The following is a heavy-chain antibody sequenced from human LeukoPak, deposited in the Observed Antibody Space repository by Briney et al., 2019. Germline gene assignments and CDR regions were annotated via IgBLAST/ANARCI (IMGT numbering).Heavy chain of an antibody. V-gene: IGHV3-20*04. CDR1: GFTFDDYG. J-gene: IGHJ4*02. CDR2: INWNGGST. D-gene: IGHD3-22*01. Sequence: GGSLSLSCAASGFTFDDYGMSWVRQAPGKGLEWVSGINWNGGSTGYADSVKGRFTISRDNAKNSLYLQMNSLRAEDTALYYCARETQYYYDSIYFDYWGQGTLVTVSS. CDR3: ARETQYYYDSIYFDY.